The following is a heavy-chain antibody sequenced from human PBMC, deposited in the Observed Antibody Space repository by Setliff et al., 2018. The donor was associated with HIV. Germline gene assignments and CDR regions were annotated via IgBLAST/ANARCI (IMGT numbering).Heavy chain of an antibody. CDR3: AKGQYSGSYSFFQH. J-gene: IGHJ1*01. CDR1: GFTFSSYG. D-gene: IGHD1-26*01. CDR2: IWCDGSNK. V-gene: IGHV3-30*02. Sequence: GGSLRLSCAASGFTFSSYGMHWVRQAPGKGLEWVAVIWCDGSNKYYADSVKGRFTISRDNSKNTLYLQMNSLRAEDTAVYYCAKGQYSGSYSFFQHWGQGTLVTVSS.